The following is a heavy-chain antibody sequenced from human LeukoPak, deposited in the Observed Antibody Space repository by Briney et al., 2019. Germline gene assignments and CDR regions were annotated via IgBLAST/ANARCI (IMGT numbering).Heavy chain of an antibody. V-gene: IGHV4-34*01. Sequence: SETLSLTCAVYGGSFSGYYWSWIRQPPGKWLEWIGEINHSGSTNYNPSLKSRVTISVDTSKNQFSLKPSSVTAADTAVYYCARGGQLPYHWPRRDNWFDPWGQGTLVTVSS. CDR3: ARGGQLPYHWPRRDNWFDP. CDR1: GGSFSGYY. D-gene: IGHD2-2*02. J-gene: IGHJ5*02. CDR2: INHSGST.